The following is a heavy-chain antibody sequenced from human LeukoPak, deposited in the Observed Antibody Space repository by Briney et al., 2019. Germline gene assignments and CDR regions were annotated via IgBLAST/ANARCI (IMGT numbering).Heavy chain of an antibody. V-gene: IGHV3-21*01. CDR3: ARVVGTDYYFDY. CDR2: ISSSSSYI. D-gene: IGHD5-18*01. J-gene: IGHJ4*02. Sequence: GGSLRLSCAASGLTFSSYSMNWVRQAPGKGLEWVSSISSSSSYIYYADSVKGRFTISRDNAKNSLYLQMNSLRAEDTAVYYCARVVGTDYYFDYWGQGTLVTVSS. CDR1: GLTFSSYS.